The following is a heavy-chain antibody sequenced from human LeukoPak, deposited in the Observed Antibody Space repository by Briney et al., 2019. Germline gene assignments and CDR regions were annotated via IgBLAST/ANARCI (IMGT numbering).Heavy chain of an antibody. CDR1: GYTLTELS. D-gene: IGHD2-15*01. V-gene: IGHV1-24*01. CDR3: ARCSGGSCYHSDDY. Sequence: GASVKVSCKVSGYTLTELSMHWVRQAPGKGLAWMGGFDPEDGETIYAQKFQGRVTMTEDTSTDTAYMELSSLRSEDTAVYYCARCSGGSCYHSDDYWGQGTLVTVSS. CDR2: FDPEDGET. J-gene: IGHJ4*02.